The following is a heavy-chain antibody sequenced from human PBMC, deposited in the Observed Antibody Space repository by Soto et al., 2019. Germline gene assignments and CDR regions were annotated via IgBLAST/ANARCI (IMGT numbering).Heavy chain of an antibody. CDR2: MNPNSGNT. CDR1: GYTFTIFD. Sequence: GASVKVSCKASGYTFTIFDINWVRQATGQGLEWMGWMNPNSGNTGYAQKFQGRVTMTRNTSISTAYMELSSLRSEDTAVYYCARAYTWGVTVAGTWGQGTLVTVSS. V-gene: IGHV1-8*01. CDR3: ARAYTWGVTVAGT. D-gene: IGHD6-19*01. J-gene: IGHJ4*02.